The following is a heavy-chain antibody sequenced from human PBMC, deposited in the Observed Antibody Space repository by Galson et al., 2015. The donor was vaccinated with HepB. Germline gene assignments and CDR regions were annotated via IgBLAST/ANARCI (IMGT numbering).Heavy chain of an antibody. Sequence: TLSLTCGVSGGAISSGGYSWTWIRQPPGKGLEWIGYTYHSGTTSYNPSLRSRVTILVDRSKNQFSLKLKSVAAADTAVYYCARIRSGRGVLNSRLGPIDSWGQGILVTVSS. CDR1: GGAISSGGYS. CDR2: TYHSGTT. V-gene: IGHV4-30-2*01. J-gene: IGHJ4*02. CDR3: ARIRSGRGVLNSRLGPIDS. D-gene: IGHD3-10*01.